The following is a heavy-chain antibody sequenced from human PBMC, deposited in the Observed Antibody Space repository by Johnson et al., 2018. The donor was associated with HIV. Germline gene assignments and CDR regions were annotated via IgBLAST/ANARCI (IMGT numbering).Heavy chain of an antibody. CDR2: ISYVGSDK. V-gene: IGHV3-30*18. CDR1: GFTFSSYG. D-gene: IGHD3-22*01. CDR3: AKEGYYYDSKNDAFDI. J-gene: IGHJ3*02. Sequence: QVQLVESGGGVVQPGRSLRLSCVASGFTFSSYGMNWVRQTPGKGLEWVAVISYVGSDKYYADSVKGRFTISRDNSKNTLYLQMNSLRAEDTAVYYCAKEGYYYDSKNDAFDIWGQGTMVTVSS.